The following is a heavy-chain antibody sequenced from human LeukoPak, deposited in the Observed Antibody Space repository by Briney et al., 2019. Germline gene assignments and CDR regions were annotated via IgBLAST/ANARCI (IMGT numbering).Heavy chain of an antibody. CDR1: GGTLSSYA. D-gene: IGHD3-10*01. V-gene: IGHV1-69*04. CDR2: IIPILGIE. Sequence: AVNVSCKASGGTLSSYAISWVRQAPGQGREWMGRIIPILGIEHYAQKFQGRVTITAEKSTSTAYMELSSLRSEDTAVYYCARGPLFGGIMPFDYWGQGTLVTVSS. CDR3: ARGPLFGGIMPFDY. J-gene: IGHJ4*02.